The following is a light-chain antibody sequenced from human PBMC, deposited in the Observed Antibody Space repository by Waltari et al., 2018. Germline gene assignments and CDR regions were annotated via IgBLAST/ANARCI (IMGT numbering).Light chain of an antibody. Sequence: DIQMTQSPSSLSASVGDRLTITCRASQDIRNGLGWYQQKPGEAPKRLVYGAAILQSGVPSRFSGSASVTEFTLTISSLQPEDFATYFCLQHNSYPPTFGGGTKVEIQ. CDR3: LQHNSYPPT. CDR2: GAA. V-gene: IGKV1-17*01. J-gene: IGKJ4*01. CDR1: QDIRNG.